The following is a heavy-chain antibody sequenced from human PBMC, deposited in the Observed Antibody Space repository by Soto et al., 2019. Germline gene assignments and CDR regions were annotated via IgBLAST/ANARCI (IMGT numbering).Heavy chain of an antibody. J-gene: IGHJ4*02. Sequence: GESLKISCKGSGYSFTTYWIGWVRQMPGKGLEWMGIIYPGDSDTRYSPSFQGQVTISADKSTSTAYLQMNSLRANDTAVYYCANYFGPGLGRFDYWGPGTLVTVSS. V-gene: IGHV5-51*01. CDR2: IYPGDSDT. D-gene: IGHD1-1*01. CDR3: ANYFGPGLGRFDY. CDR1: GYSFTTYW.